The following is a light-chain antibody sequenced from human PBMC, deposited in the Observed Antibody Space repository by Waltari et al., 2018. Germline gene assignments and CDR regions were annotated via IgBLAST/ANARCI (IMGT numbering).Light chain of an antibody. CDR1: QSVSSN. J-gene: IGKJ4*01. CDR2: GAS. CDR3: QQYNNWVT. V-gene: IGKV3-15*01. Sequence: ETVMTQSPATLSLSPGETATRSCRGSQSVSSNLAWYQQKPGQAPRLLIYGASTRATGIPARFSGSGSGTEFTLTISSLQSEDFAIYYCQQYNNWVTFGGGTTVDI.